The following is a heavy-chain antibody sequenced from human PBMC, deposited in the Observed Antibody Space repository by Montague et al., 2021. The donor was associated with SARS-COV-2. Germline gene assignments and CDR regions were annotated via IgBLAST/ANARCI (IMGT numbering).Heavy chain of an antibody. D-gene: IGHD3-22*01. V-gene: IGHV4-39*01. CDR2: IFYSGST. CDR1: GGSIKSSSYY. J-gene: IGHJ5*02. CDR3: ARRLYYDTSPLYA. Sequence: SETVSLTCTVSGGSIKSSSYYWGWIRQPSGKGLEWLGTIFYSGSTYYNPSLKSRVTLSVDTSKNQFSLQLGSVTATDTAVYYCARRLYYDTSPLYAWGQGTLVTVSS.